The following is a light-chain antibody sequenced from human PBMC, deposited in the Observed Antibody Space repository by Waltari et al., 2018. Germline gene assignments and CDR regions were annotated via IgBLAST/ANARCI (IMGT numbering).Light chain of an antibody. J-gene: IGLJ3*02. CDR2: GNN. CDR1: SSHIGAGYA. Sequence: QSVLTQPPSVSGAPGQRVPISCTGSSSHIGAGYAVHWYQQLPGTAPKLIIYGNNNRPSGVPDRFSGSKSGTSASLAITGLQAEDEADYYCQSYGSDWVFGGGTKLTVL. CDR3: QSYGSDWV. V-gene: IGLV1-40*01.